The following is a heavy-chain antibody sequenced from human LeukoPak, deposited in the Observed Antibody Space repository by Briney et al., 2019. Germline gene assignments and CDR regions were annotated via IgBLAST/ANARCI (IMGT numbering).Heavy chain of an antibody. CDR1: GFTFSSYS. V-gene: IGHV3-21*01. Sequence: GGSLRLSCAASGFTFSSYSMNWVRQAPGKGLEWVSPISSSSSYIYYADSVKGRFTISRDNAKNSLYLQMNSLRAEDTAVYYCARGDSSGYVRYFDYWGQGTLVTVSS. CDR2: ISSSSSYI. D-gene: IGHD3-22*01. CDR3: ARGDSSGYVRYFDY. J-gene: IGHJ4*02.